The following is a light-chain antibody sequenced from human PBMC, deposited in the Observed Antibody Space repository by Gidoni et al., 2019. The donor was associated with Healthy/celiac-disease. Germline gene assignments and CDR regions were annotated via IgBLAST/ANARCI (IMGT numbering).Light chain of an antibody. CDR2: DAS. V-gene: IGKV3-11*01. J-gene: IGKJ5*01. CDR3: QQRSNWPIT. CDR1: QSVSSY. Sequence: EFVLTQSPATLSLSPGERATLSCRASQSVSSYLAWYQQKPGQAPRLLIYDASNRATGIPPRFSGSGSGTDFTLTISSLEPEDFAVYYCQQRSNWPITFGQGTRLEIK.